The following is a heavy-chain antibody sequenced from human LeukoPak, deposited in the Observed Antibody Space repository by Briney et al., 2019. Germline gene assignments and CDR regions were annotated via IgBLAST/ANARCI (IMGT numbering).Heavy chain of an antibody. J-gene: IGHJ2*01. V-gene: IGHV1-24*01. CDR1: GYTLTELS. CDR2: FDPEDGET. Sequence: GASVNVSCKVSGYTLTELSMHWVRHAPGKGLEWMGGFDPEDGETIYAQKFQGRVTMTRDTSISTAYMELSRLRSDDTATYYCARVFHRVYFDLWGRGTLVTVSS. CDR3: ARVFHRVYFDL.